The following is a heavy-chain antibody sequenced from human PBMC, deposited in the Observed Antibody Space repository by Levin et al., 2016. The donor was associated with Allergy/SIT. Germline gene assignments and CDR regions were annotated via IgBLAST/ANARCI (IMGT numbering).Heavy chain of an antibody. J-gene: IGHJ2*01. CDR1: GYSFTSYW. D-gene: IGHD3-22*01. CDR2: IDPSDSYT. V-gene: IGHV5-10-1*01. Sequence: KVSCKGSGYSFTSYWISWVRQMPGKGLEWMGRIDPSDSYTNYSPSFQGHVTISADKSISTAYLQWSSLKASDTAMYYCARHGPYYDSSGYYSGWYFDLWGRGTLVTVSS. CDR3: ARHGPYYDSSGYYSGWYFDL.